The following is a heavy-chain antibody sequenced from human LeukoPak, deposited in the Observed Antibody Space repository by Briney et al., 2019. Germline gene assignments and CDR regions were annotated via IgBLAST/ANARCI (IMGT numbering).Heavy chain of an antibody. Sequence: GGSLRLSCAASGFTFDDYAMHWVRQAPGKGLEWVSGISWNSGSIGYADSVKGRFTISRDNAKNSLYLQMNSLRAEDMALYYCAKDIGSSSWSSGAFDIWGQGTMVTVSS. CDR2: ISWNSGSI. CDR3: AKDIGSSSWSSGAFDI. D-gene: IGHD6-13*01. J-gene: IGHJ3*02. V-gene: IGHV3-9*03. CDR1: GFTFDDYA.